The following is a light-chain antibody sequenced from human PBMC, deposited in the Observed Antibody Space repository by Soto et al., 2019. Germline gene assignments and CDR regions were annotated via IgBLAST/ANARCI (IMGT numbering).Light chain of an antibody. J-gene: IGLJ7*01. Sequence: QSVLTQPPSVSGAPGQRVTISCTGSSSNIGAGYDVHWYQQLPGTAPKLLIYGNSNRPSGVPVRFSGSKSGTSASLAITGLQAEDEADYYCQSYDSSLSGAAVFGGGTQLTVL. CDR3: QSYDSSLSGAAV. CDR2: GNS. V-gene: IGLV1-40*01. CDR1: SSNIGAGYD.